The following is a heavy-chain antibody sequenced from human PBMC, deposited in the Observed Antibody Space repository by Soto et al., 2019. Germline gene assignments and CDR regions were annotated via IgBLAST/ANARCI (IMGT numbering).Heavy chain of an antibody. V-gene: IGHV3-33*01. CDR3: AISASGSNYYYGVDV. Sequence: QVQLVESGGGVVQPGRSLRLSCAASGFTFSSYGMQWVRQAPGKGLEWVTVIWYDGSSKYYVESVKGRITISRDNSKNTLYLQMNSLRVYDTAVYYCAISASGSNYYYGVDVWGQGTTVIVSS. D-gene: IGHD3-10*01. J-gene: IGHJ6*02. CDR1: GFTFSSYG. CDR2: IWYDGSSK.